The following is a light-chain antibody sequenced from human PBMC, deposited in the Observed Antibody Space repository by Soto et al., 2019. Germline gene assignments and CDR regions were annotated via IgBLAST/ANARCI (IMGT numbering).Light chain of an antibody. CDR3: QQRSTCPPN. J-gene: IGKJ2*01. V-gene: IGKV3-11*01. CDR1: QTVSAY. Sequence: EIVLTQSPDTLSLSPGERATISCRASQTVSAYLAWYQQKPGLAPRLLMYDTSNRATGIPARFSGSGYGTHFTLTISSLQPDDFAVYYCQQRSTCPPNFGQGTKLEMK. CDR2: DTS.